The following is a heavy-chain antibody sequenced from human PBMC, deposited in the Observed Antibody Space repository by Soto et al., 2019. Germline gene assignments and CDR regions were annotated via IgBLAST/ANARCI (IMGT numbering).Heavy chain of an antibody. CDR1: GGSIGGGGDY. J-gene: IGHJ6*03. CDR3: AAVWFGELLSDYYYYYMDV. V-gene: IGHV4-31*03. CDR2: IYYSGST. Sequence: PSETLSLTCTVSGGSIGGGGDYWSWIRQHPGKGLEWIGYIYYSGSTYYNPSLKSRVTISVDTSKNQFSLKLSSVTAADTAVYYCAAVWFGELLSDYYYYYMDVWGKGTTVTVSS. D-gene: IGHD3-10*01.